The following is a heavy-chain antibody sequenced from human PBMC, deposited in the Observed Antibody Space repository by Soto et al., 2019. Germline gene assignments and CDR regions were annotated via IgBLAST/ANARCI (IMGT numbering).Heavy chain of an antibody. V-gene: IGHV4-31*03. CDR2: IYYSGST. J-gene: IGHJ5*02. Sequence: QVQLQESGPGLVKPSQTLSLTCTVSGGSISSGGYYWSWIRQHPGKGLEWIGYIYYSGSTYYNPSLKSRVTISVDTSKNQFSLKLSSVTAADTAVYYCARVRGGYCTNCVSCWFDPWGQGTLVTVSS. CDR3: ARVRGGYCTNCVSCWFDP. CDR1: GGSISSGGYY. D-gene: IGHD2-8*01.